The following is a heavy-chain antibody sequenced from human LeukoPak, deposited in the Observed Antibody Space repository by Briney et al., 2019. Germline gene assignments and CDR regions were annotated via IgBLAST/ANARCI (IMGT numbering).Heavy chain of an antibody. V-gene: IGHV4-39*01. CDR2: IYYSGST. D-gene: IGHD2-2*01. CDR1: GGSISSSSYY. CDR3: ARQVVVVPPQVAPFDY. Sequence: SETLSLTCTVSGGSISSSSYYWGWIRQPPGKGLEWIGSIYYSGSTYYNPSLKSRVTISVDTSKNQFSLKLSSVTAADTAVYYCARQVVVVPPQVAPFDYWGQGTLVTVSS. J-gene: IGHJ4*02.